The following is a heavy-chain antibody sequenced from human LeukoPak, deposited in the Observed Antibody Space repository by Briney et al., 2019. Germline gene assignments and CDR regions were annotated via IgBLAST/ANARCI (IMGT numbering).Heavy chain of an antibody. CDR1: GFTVSSNY. D-gene: IGHD6-19*01. CDR2: IYSGGST. CDR3: ARIYPWHFDY. J-gene: IGHJ4*02. Sequence: GGSLRLSCAASGFTVSSNYMSWVRQAPGKGLEGVSVIYSGGSTYYEDSVKGRFTISRDNYKNTLYLQMNSLRAEDTAVYYCARIYPWHFDYWGQGTLVTVSS. V-gene: IGHV3-66*01.